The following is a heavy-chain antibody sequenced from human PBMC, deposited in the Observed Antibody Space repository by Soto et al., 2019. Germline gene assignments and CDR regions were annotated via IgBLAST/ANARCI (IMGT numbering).Heavy chain of an antibody. CDR2: ISGSGGST. CDR1: GFTFSSYA. Sequence: EVQLLESGGGLVQPGGSLRLSCAASGFTFSSYAMSWVRQAPGKGLEWVSAISGSGGSTYYADSVKGRFTISRDNSKNKLYLQMNSLRAEDTDVYYCAKDRPSGGYYGSGAPLDYYYGMDVWGQGTTVTVSS. J-gene: IGHJ6*02. CDR3: AKDRPSGGYYGSGAPLDYYYGMDV. V-gene: IGHV3-23*01. D-gene: IGHD3-10*01.